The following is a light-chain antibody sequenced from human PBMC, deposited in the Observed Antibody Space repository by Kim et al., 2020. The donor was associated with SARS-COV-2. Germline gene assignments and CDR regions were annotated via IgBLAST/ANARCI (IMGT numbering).Light chain of an antibody. V-gene: IGKV3-15*01. Sequence: VSPGERAPLSCRASQSVSSNLAWYQQKPGQAPRLLIYGTSTRATGIPARFSGSGSGTEFTLTISSLQSEDFAVYYCQQYNNWPFTFGPGTKVDIK. CDR3: QQYNNWPFT. J-gene: IGKJ3*01. CDR2: GTS. CDR1: QSVSSN.